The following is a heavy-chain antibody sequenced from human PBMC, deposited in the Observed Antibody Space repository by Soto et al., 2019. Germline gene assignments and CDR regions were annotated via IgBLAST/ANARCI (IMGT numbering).Heavy chain of an antibody. Sequence: GGSLRLSCAASGFTFSSYSMNWVRQAPGKGLEWVSYISSSSSTIYYADSVKGRFTISRDNAKNSLYLQMNSLRAEDTAVYYCARDKKGVVPAAMWTASIDYWGQGTLVTVSS. V-gene: IGHV3-48*01. CDR3: ARDKKGVVPAAMWTASIDY. D-gene: IGHD2-2*01. J-gene: IGHJ4*02. CDR1: GFTFSSYS. CDR2: ISSSSSTI.